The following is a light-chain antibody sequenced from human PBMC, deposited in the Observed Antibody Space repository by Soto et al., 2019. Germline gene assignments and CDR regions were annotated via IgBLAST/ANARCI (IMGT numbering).Light chain of an antibody. CDR1: SSDVGGYNY. J-gene: IGLJ2*01. V-gene: IGLV2-8*01. CDR2: EVS. CDR3: TSYTSTISHVL. Sequence: QSALTQPPSASGSPGQSVTISCTGTSSDVGGYNYVSWYQQHPGKAPKLMIYEVSKRPSGVPDRFSGSKSGNTASLTVSGLQVEDEADYYCTSYTSTISHVLFGGGTKLTVL.